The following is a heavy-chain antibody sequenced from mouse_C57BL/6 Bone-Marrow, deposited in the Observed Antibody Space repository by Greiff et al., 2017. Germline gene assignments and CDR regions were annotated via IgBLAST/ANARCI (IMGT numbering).Heavy chain of an antibody. CDR1: GFNIKDDY. Sequence: EVQLQQSGAELVRPGASVKLSCTASGFNIKDDYMHWVKQRPEQGLEWIGWIDPENGDTEYASKLQGKATITADTSSNTAYLQLSSLTSEDTAVYYCTTVHYYGSSHWYFDVWGTGTTVTVSS. V-gene: IGHV14-4*01. D-gene: IGHD1-1*01. CDR3: TTVHYYGSSHWYFDV. J-gene: IGHJ1*03. CDR2: IDPENGDT.